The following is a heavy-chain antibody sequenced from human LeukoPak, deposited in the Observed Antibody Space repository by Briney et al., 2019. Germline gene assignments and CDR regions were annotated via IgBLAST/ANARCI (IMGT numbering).Heavy chain of an antibody. V-gene: IGHV4-31*11. Sequence: SETLSLTCAVYGGSFSGYYWSWTRQHPGKGLEWIGYIYYSGSTYYNPSLKSRVTISVDTSKNQFSLKLSSVTAADTAVYYCARAHDYGDYGGEYYFDYWGQGTLVTVSS. J-gene: IGHJ4*02. CDR1: GGSFSGYY. CDR2: IYYSGST. CDR3: ARAHDYGDYGGEYYFDY. D-gene: IGHD4-17*01.